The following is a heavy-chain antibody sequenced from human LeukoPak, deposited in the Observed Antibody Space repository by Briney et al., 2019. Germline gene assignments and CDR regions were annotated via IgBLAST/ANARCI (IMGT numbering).Heavy chain of an antibody. J-gene: IGHJ3*02. CDR2: ITGGGDRT. V-gene: IGHV3-23*01. D-gene: IGHD4-17*01. CDR3: AKDINTATIRAFDI. Sequence: GGSLRLSCVASGFTFTTYAMNWVRQAPGKGLEWVSGITGGGDRTFYADSVKGRFTISRDNSMHTLYLQMNSLRAEDTAVYYCAKDINTATIRAFDIWGRGTMATVSS. CDR1: GFTFTTYA.